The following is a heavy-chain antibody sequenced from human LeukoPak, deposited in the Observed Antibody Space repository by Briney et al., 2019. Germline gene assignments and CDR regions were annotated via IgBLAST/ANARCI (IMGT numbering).Heavy chain of an antibody. CDR1: GGSISSYY. CDR2: IYYSGST. J-gene: IGHJ4*02. Sequence: SETLSLTCTVSGGSISSYYWSWIRQPPGKGLEWIGYIYYSGSTNYNPSLKSRVTVSVDTSKNQFSLKLSSVTAADTAVYYCARDLGGSSADYWGQGTLVTVSS. V-gene: IGHV4-59*01. CDR3: ARDLGGSSADY. D-gene: IGHD6-6*01.